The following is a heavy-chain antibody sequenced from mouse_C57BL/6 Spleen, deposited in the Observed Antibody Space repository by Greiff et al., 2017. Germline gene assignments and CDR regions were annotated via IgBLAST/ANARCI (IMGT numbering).Heavy chain of an antibody. CDR2: ISSGSSTI. Sequence: DVMLVESGGGLVKPGGSLKLSCAASGFTFSDYGMHWVRQAPEKGLEWVAYISSGSSTIYYADTVKGRFTISRDNAKNTLFLQMTSLRSEDTAMYYCARRSYSNYFDYWGQGTTLTVSS. D-gene: IGHD2-5*01. CDR1: GFTFSDYG. V-gene: IGHV5-17*01. CDR3: ARRSYSNYFDY. J-gene: IGHJ2*01.